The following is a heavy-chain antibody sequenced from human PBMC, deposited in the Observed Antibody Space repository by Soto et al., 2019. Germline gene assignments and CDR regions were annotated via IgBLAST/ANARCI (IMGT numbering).Heavy chain of an antibody. Sequence: EVQLLESGGDLVQPGESLRLSFVASGFAFSDFAMMWVRQVPGHGLECVSAISAGGVATYYADSVMGRFTISRDNSKNTLYLQMKSLRGEDTAVYYCAKRVTSGEEGFWGRGTLVTVSS. CDR1: GFAFSDFA. V-gene: IGHV3-23*01. CDR3: AKRVTSGEEGF. CDR2: ISAGGVAT. J-gene: IGHJ1*01. D-gene: IGHD2-15*01.